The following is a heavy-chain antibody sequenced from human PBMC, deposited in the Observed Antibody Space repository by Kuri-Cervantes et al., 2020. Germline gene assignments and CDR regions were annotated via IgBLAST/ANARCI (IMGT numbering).Heavy chain of an antibody. J-gene: IGHJ6*03. CDR2: ISAYNGNT. D-gene: IGHD3-16*01. CDR1: GYTFTSYG. Sequence: ASVKVSCKASGYTFTSYGISWVRQAPGQGLEWMGWISAYNGNTNYAQKFQGRVMITADKYTSTAYMELSSLRSEDTAVYYCARARGEDNEQPPYRENYYYYYMDVWDKGTTVTVSS. V-gene: IGHV1-18*01. CDR3: ARARGEDNEQPPYRENYYYYYMDV.